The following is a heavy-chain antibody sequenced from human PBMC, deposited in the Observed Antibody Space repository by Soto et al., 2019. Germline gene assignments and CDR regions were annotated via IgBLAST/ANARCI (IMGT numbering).Heavy chain of an antibody. CDR2: NYYSGIT. CDR3: ARGSSIAGLYYGMDV. J-gene: IGHJ6*02. Sequence: QVQLQESGPGLVKPSQTLSLTCTVSGGSISSGGDYWTCIRQHPGKGLEWIGYNYYSGITYYNPSLKSRVTISLDTSKNQFSLKLSSVTAADTAVYYCARGSSIAGLYYGMDVWGQGTTVTVSS. CDR1: GGSISSGGDY. D-gene: IGHD6-6*01. V-gene: IGHV4-31*03.